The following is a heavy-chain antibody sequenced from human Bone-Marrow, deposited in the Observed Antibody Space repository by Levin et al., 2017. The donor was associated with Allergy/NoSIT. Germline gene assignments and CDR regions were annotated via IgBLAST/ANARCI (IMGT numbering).Heavy chain of an antibody. J-gene: IGHJ6*02. D-gene: IGHD3-9*01. CDR1: GGSISSSSYY. Sequence: TSETLSLTCTVSGGSISSSSYYWGWIRQPPGKGLEWIGSIYYSGSTYYNPSLKSRVTISVDTSKNQFSLKLSSVTAADTAVYYCARESITYDILTNISFYYYYGMDVWGQGTTVTVSS. CDR3: ARESITYDILTNISFYYYYGMDV. V-gene: IGHV4-39*07. CDR2: IYYSGST.